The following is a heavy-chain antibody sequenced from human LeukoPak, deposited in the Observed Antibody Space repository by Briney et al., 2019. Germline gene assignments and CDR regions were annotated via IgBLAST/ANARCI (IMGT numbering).Heavy chain of an antibody. J-gene: IGHJ5*02. Sequence: PSETLSLTCTVSGDSISSQCWSWIRQSPGKGLEWVGRIDSSGKTNYNPSLKSRVTISIDKSKGQFSLKVNSVTAADTAVYYCARGVGSSSSNWFDPWGQGALVTVSS. CDR1: GDSISSQC. CDR3: ARGVGSSSSNWFDP. D-gene: IGHD6-13*01. V-gene: IGHV4-4*07. CDR2: IDSSGKT.